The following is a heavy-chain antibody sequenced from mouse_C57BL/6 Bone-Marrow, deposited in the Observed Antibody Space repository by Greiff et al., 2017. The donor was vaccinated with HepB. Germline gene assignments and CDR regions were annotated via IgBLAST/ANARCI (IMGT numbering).Heavy chain of an antibody. D-gene: IGHD1-1*01. CDR2: SRNKANDYTT. J-gene: IGHJ1*03. V-gene: IGHV7-1*01. Sequence: EVKLVESGGGLVQSGRSLRLSCATSGFTFSDFYMEWVRQAPGKGLEWIAASRNKANDYTTEYSASVKGRFIVSRDTSQSILYRQMNARRAEDTAMYYCARDAVVAQHYWYFDVWGTGTTVTVSS. CDR1: GFTFSDFY. CDR3: ARDAVVAQHYWYFDV.